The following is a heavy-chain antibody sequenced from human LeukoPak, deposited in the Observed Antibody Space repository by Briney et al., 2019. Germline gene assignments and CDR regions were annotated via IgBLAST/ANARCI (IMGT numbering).Heavy chain of an antibody. CDR1: GYSISSGYY. CDR3: ARERIERYTYASSDFDY. J-gene: IGHJ4*02. Sequence: SETLSLTCSVSGYSISSGYYWAWIRQPPGKGLEWIASIYYSGSTYYNPSLKSRVTISVDTSKNQFSLKVTSVTAADTALYYCARERIERYTYASSDFDYWGRGTLVTVSS. V-gene: IGHV4-38-2*02. CDR2: IYYSGST. D-gene: IGHD5-18*01.